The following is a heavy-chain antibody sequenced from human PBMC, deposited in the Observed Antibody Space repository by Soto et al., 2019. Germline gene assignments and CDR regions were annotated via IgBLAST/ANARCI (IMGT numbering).Heavy chain of an antibody. Sequence: GASVKVSCKASGYTFTSYDINWVRQATGQGLEWMGWMNPNSGNTGYAQKFQGRVTMTRNTSISTAYMELSSLRSDDTAVYYCAVCFFDFWCGYFDYWGQGTLVTVSS. CDR2: MNPNSGNT. D-gene: IGHD3-3*01. CDR1: GYTFTSYD. CDR3: AVCFFDFWCGYFDY. V-gene: IGHV1-8*01. J-gene: IGHJ4*02.